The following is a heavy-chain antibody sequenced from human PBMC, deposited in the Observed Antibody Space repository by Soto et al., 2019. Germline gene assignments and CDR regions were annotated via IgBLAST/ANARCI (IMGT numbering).Heavy chain of an antibody. Sequence: QVQLVQSGAEVKKPGSSVKVSCKASGGTFSSYAISWVRQAPGQGLEWMGGIIPIFGRANYAQNFQGRVTITXXAXTXXADMELSSLRSEDTAVYYCAQTLGLAVAGPGRFDLWGRGTLVTVSS. CDR3: AQTLGLAVAGPGRFDL. CDR1: GGTFSSYA. D-gene: IGHD6-19*01. J-gene: IGHJ2*01. CDR2: IIPIFGRA. V-gene: IGHV1-69*05.